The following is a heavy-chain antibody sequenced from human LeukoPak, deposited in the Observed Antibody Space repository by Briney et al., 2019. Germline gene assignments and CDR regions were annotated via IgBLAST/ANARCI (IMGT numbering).Heavy chain of an antibody. J-gene: IGHJ3*02. CDR1: GFTFSDYS. CDR3: ARVGENDAFDI. V-gene: IGHV3-64*01. Sequence: GGSLRLSCAASGFTFSDYSMHWVRQAPGKGLEYVSAISRNGGSTYYANFVKGRFTIPRDNSKNTLYLQMGCLRAEDMAVYYCARVGENDAFDIWGQGTMVTVSS. CDR2: ISRNGGST.